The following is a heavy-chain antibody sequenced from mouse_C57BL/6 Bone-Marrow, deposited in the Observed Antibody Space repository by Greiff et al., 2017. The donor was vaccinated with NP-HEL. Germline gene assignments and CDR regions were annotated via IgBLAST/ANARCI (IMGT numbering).Heavy chain of an antibody. CDR2: IYPGSGST. J-gene: IGHJ4*01. V-gene: IGHV1-55*01. Sequence: QVQLQQPGAELVKPGASVKMSCKASGYTFTSYWITWVKQRPGQGLEWVGDIYPGSGSTNYNEKFKSKAPLTVDTSSSTAYMQLSSLTSEDSAVDYCARSELRQYYYAMDYWGKGTSVTVSS. CDR3: ARSELRQYYYAMDY. D-gene: IGHD1-2*01. CDR1: GYTFTSYW.